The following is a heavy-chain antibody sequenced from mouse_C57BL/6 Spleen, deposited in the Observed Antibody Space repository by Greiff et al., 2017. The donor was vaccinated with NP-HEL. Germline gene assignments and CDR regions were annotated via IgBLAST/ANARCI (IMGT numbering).Heavy chain of an antibody. CDR3: ARFDYDPYAMDY. CDR2: IYPRSGNT. CDR1: GYTFTSYG. J-gene: IGHJ4*01. V-gene: IGHV1-81*01. D-gene: IGHD2-4*01. Sequence: VKLQESGAELARPGASVKLSCKASGYTFTSYGISWVKQRTGQGLEWIGEIYPRSGNTYYNEKFKGKATLTADKSSSTAYMELRSLTSEDSAVYFCARFDYDPYAMDYWGQGTSVTVSS.